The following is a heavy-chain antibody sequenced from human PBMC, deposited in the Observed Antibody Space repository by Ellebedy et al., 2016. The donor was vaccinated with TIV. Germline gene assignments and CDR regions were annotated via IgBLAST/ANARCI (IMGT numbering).Heavy chain of an antibody. CDR1: GFTLSNYW. V-gene: IGHV3-7*01. J-gene: IGHJ4*02. Sequence: GESLKISXVVSGFTLSNYWMSWIRQAPGKGPEWVSNIKQDGSEKNYVDSVKGRFTISRDNAKNSLYLEMNSLRVDDTAMYYCARDQPFGSFWGQGTLVTVSS. CDR2: IKQDGSEK. D-gene: IGHD3-10*01. CDR3: ARDQPFGSF.